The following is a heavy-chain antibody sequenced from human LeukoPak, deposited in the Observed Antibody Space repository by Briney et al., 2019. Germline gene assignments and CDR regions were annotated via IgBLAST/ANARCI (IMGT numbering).Heavy chain of an antibody. CDR2: IYYSGST. D-gene: IGHD6-13*01. Sequence: SQTLSLTCTVSGGSISSGGYYWSWIRQHPGKGLEWIGYIYYSGSTYYNPSLKSRVTISVDTSKNQFSLKLSSVTAADTAVYYCARGLGKVAAAGGNFDYWGQGTLVTVSS. V-gene: IGHV4-31*03. CDR3: ARGLGKVAAAGGNFDY. CDR1: GGSISSGGYY. J-gene: IGHJ4*02.